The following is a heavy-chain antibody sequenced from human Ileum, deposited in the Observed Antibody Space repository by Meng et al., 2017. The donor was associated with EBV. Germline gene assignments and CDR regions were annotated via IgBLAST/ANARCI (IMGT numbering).Heavy chain of an antibody. CDR2: ISYDENIK. Sequence: QVQLVESGGGVVQPGRSLRVSCEASGFSFDTFDMHWARQAPGKGLEWVAVISYDENIKFYADSVKGRFTISRDNSKNTLYLQLNSLRPDDTAFYYCTNLSFWGQGTLVTVPS. V-gene: IGHV3-30*18. CDR1: GFSFDTFD. J-gene: IGHJ4*02. D-gene: IGHD2/OR15-2a*01. CDR3: TNLSF.